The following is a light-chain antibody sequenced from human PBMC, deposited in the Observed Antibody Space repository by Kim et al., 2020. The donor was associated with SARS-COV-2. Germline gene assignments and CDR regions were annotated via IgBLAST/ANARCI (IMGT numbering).Light chain of an antibody. J-gene: IGKJ4*01. V-gene: IGKV3-20*01. CDR1: QSVRNNY. CDR2: AAS. Sequence: EIVLTQSPGTLSLSPGERATLSCRASQSVRNNYLAWYQHQPGQAPRLLIYAASSRATGIPDRFSGSGSGTDFSLTISRLEPEDFAIYYCQQYESSPPTTFGGGTTVDIK. CDR3: QQYESSPPTT.